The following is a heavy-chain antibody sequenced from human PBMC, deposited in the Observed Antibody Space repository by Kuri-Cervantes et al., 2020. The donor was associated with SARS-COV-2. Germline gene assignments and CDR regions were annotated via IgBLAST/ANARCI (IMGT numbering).Heavy chain of an antibody. J-gene: IGHJ6*02. Sequence: GESLKISCAASGFTFRSYAMTWVRQAPGKGLEWVSFISGSGETIHYADSVQGRFTISRDNTKKMLYLQMKSLRAEDTATYYCALEIMSFFGMDVWGQGTTVTVSS. V-gene: IGHV3-23*01. CDR2: ISGSGETI. D-gene: IGHD2-8*01. CDR1: GFTFRSYA. CDR3: ALEIMSFFGMDV.